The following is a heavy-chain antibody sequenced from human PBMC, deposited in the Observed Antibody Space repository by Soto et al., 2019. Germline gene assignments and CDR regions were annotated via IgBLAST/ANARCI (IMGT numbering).Heavy chain of an antibody. D-gene: IGHD3-10*01. J-gene: IGHJ4*02. Sequence: SETLTLTCAVYGGSFSGYYWSWIRQPPRKGLEWIGEINHSGSTNYNPSLKSRVTISVYTSKNQFSLKLSSVTGAVTAVYYCARDVGMVRRRFDYWGQGTLVTVSS. V-gene: IGHV4-34*01. CDR2: INHSGST. CDR1: GGSFSGYY. CDR3: ARDVGMVRRRFDY.